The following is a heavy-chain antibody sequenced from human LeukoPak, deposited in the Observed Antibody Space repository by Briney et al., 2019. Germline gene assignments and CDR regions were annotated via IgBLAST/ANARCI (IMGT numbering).Heavy chain of an antibody. J-gene: IGHJ5*02. Sequence: ASVKVSCKASGYTFTSYGISWVRQAPGQGREWMGWISAYNGNTNYAQKLQGRVTMTTDTSTSTAYMELRSLRSDDTAVYYCARGIVVVPAADYSYNWFDPWGQGTLVTVSS. V-gene: IGHV1-18*01. CDR2: ISAYNGNT. CDR1: GYTFTSYG. CDR3: ARGIVVVPAADYSYNWFDP. D-gene: IGHD2-2*01.